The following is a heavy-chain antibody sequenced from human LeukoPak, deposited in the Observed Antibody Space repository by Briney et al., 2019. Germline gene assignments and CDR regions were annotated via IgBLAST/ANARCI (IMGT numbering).Heavy chain of an antibody. CDR3: AREDQGDGPICGDFEF. CDR1: GGTFGNYA. Sequence: ASVKVSCKASGGTFGNYAVSWVRQAPGQGPEWMGRIIPNVDIRNYEQKFQGRVTITADESTSTVYLELTTLKSDDTAVYYCAREDQGDGPICGDFEFWGQGTLVTVSS. CDR2: IIPNVDIR. J-gene: IGHJ4*02. V-gene: IGHV1-69*04. D-gene: IGHD3-16*01.